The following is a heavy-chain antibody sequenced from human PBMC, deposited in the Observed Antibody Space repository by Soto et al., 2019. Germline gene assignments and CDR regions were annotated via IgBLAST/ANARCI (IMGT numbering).Heavy chain of an antibody. J-gene: IGHJ6*02. CDR1: GFTVSNAW. D-gene: IGHD3-9*01. CDR2: IKSKTDGGTI. V-gene: IGHV3-15*07. CDR3: TTNFVFETSSGMDV. Sequence: GGSLRLSCAASGFTVSNAWMNWVRQAPGKGLEWVGRIKSKTDGGTIDYAAPVKGRFTISRDDSKNTLYLQMNSLKTEDTAVYYCTTNFVFETSSGMDVWGQGTTVTVSS.